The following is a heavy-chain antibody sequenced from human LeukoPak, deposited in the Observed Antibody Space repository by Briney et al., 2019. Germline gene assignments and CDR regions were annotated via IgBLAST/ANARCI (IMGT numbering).Heavy chain of an antibody. Sequence: GGSLRLSCAASGFTFSSYSMNWVRQAPGEGLAWISYISSSSSTIYYADSVKGRFTISRDNAKNSLYLQMNSLRDEDTAVYYCARDFTDNYYGSVWGQGTLVTVSS. CDR2: ISSSSSTI. CDR1: GFTFSSYS. J-gene: IGHJ4*02. CDR3: ARDFTDNYYGSV. D-gene: IGHD3-10*01. V-gene: IGHV3-48*02.